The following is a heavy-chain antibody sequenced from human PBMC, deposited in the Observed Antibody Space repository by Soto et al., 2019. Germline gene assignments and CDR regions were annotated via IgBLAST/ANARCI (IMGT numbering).Heavy chain of an antibody. D-gene: IGHD1-26*01. V-gene: IGHV4-28*01. Sequence: QVQLQESGPGLVKPSDTLSLTCAVSGYSISSSNWWAWIRQPPGKGLEWIGYIYHSGTTYYNPSLKSRVTMSVDTSKNQFSLKLTSVTAMDTAVYYCARREIQGPNDYWGQGTLATVSS. J-gene: IGHJ4*02. CDR3: ARREIQGPNDY. CDR2: IYHSGTT. CDR1: GYSISSSNW.